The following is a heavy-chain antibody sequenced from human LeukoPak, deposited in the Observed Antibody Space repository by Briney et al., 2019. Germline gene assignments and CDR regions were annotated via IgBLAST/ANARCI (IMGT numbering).Heavy chain of an antibody. CDR1: GYTLTELS. CDR2: ISAYNGNT. D-gene: IGHD2-15*01. J-gene: IGHJ5*02. Sequence: ASVKVSCKVSGYTLTELSMHWVRQAPGQGLEWMGWISAYNGNTNYAQKLQGRVTMTTDTSTSTAYMELRSLRSDDTAVYYCARDLYCSGGSCYPNWFDPWGQGTLVTVSS. CDR3: ARDLYCSGGSCYPNWFDP. V-gene: IGHV1-18*01.